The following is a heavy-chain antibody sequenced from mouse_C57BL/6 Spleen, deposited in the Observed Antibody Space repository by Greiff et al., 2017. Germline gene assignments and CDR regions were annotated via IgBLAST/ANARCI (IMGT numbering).Heavy chain of an antibody. Sequence: DVQLVESEGGLVQPGSSMKLSCTASGFTFSDYYMAWVRQVPEKGLEWVANINYDGSSTYYLDSLKSRFIISRDNAKNILYLQMSSLKSEDTATYYCASIYYGNYDWYFDVWGTGTTVTVSS. CDR2: INYDGSST. J-gene: IGHJ1*03. D-gene: IGHD2-1*01. V-gene: IGHV5-16*01. CDR3: ASIYYGNYDWYFDV. CDR1: GFTFSDYY.